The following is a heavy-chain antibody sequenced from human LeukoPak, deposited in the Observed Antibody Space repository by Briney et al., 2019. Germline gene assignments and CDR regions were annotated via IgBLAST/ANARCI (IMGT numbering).Heavy chain of an antibody. CDR1: GVSISGYY. Sequence: TSETLSLTCTVSGVSISGYYWRWIRQPPGKGLEWIGYIRYSGTTNYSPSLKRRATISVDTSKNQFSLNLISVTAADTAIYYCARVSSGGYFHTYYFDYWGQGTLVTVSS. J-gene: IGHJ4*02. CDR2: IRYSGTT. V-gene: IGHV4-59*01. D-gene: IGHD3-22*01. CDR3: ARVSSGGYFHTYYFDY.